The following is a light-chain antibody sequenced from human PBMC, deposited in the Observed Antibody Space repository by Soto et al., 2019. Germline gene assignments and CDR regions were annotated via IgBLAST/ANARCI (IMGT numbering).Light chain of an antibody. V-gene: IGKV3-11*01. CDR1: QSVSSH. CDR2: DAS. CDR3: QQHSNWPHT. J-gene: IGKJ4*01. Sequence: EIVLTQSPATLSLSPGERAALSCRASQSVSSHLAWYQQKPGQAPRLLIYDASNRATGIPARFSGSGSATDFTIIISSLEPEDLAVYYCQQHSNWPHTFGGATKVEIK.